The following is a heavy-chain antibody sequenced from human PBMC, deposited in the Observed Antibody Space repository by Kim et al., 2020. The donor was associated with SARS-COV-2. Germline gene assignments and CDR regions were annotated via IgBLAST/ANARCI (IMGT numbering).Heavy chain of an antibody. Sequence: ADSVEHHFTISRDNTNNTLYLQMSILRAQDTAVYYCAKSCSGNFNGFSDYWGQGTLVTVSS. J-gene: IGHJ4*02. D-gene: IGHD3-10*02. V-gene: IGHV3-23*03. CDR3: AKSCSGNFNGFSDY.